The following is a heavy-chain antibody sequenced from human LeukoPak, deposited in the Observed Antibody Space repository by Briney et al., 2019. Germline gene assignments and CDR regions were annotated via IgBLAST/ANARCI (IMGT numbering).Heavy chain of an antibody. J-gene: IGHJ3*02. CDR2: IYSGGST. Sequence: GGSLRLSCAASGFTVSSNYMSWVRQAPGKGLEWVSVIYSGGSTYYADSVKGRFTISRDNSKNTLYLQMNSLRAEDTAVYYCARDTGIAAETLGAFDIWGQGTMVTVSS. CDR1: GFTVSSNY. V-gene: IGHV3-66*01. CDR3: ARDTGIAAETLGAFDI. D-gene: IGHD6-13*01.